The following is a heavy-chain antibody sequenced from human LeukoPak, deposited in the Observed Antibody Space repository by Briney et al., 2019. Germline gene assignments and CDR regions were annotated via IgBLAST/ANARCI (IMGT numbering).Heavy chain of an antibody. J-gene: IGHJ4*02. CDR1: GGTFSSYA. CDR2: IIPIFGTA. D-gene: IGHD6-19*01. V-gene: IGHV1-69*06. CDR3: ARDGRGAVAGTGFDY. Sequence: SVKVSYPASGGTFSSYAISWARQAPGQGLEWMGGIIPIFGTANYAQKFQGRVTITADKSTSTAYMELSSLRSEDTAVYYCARDGRGAVAGTGFDYWGQGTLVTVSS.